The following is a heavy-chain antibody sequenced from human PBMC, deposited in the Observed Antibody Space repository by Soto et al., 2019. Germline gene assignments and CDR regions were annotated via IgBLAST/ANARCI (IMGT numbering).Heavy chain of an antibody. CDR2: IYYSGST. D-gene: IGHD3-10*01. CDR3: ARSVTP. Sequence: SETLSITCTVSGVSISSGGYYWNWIRQHPGKGLEWIGYIYYSGSTYYNPSLNSRVTISVDTSKNQFSLKLSSVTAADTAVYYCARSVTPWGQGTLVTVS. J-gene: IGHJ5*02. CDR1: GVSISSGGYY. V-gene: IGHV4-31*03.